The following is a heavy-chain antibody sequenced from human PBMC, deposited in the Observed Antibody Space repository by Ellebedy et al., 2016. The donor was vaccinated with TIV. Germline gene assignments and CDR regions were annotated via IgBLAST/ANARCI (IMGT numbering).Heavy chain of an antibody. CDR2: IYYSGST. V-gene: IGHV4-31*03. D-gene: IGHD2-2*01. CDR1: GGSISSGGYY. Sequence: SETLSLTXTVSGGSISSGGYYWSWIRQHPGKGLEWIGYIYYSGSTYYNPSLKSRVTISVDTSKNQFSLKLSSVTAADTAVYYCASRQIYGQPYNWFDPWGQGTLVTVSS. CDR3: ASRQIYGQPYNWFDP. J-gene: IGHJ5*02.